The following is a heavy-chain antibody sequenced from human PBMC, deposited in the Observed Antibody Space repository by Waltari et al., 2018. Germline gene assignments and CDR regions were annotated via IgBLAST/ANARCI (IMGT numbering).Heavy chain of an antibody. Sequence: QVQLVQSGAEVKKPGASVKVSCKASGYTFTGYYMHWVRQAPGPGLEWMGWINPNSGGTNYAQKFQGRVTMTRDPSISTAYMELSRLRSDDTAVYYCARDHGGSYYGNWFDPWGQGTLVTVSS. CDR1: GYTFTGYY. V-gene: IGHV1-2*02. J-gene: IGHJ5*02. CDR2: INPNSGGT. CDR3: ARDHGGSYYGNWFDP. D-gene: IGHD1-26*01.